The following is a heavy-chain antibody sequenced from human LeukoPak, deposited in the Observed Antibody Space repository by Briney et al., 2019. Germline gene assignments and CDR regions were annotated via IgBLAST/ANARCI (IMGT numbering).Heavy chain of an antibody. CDR3: ARAPAPSYYYDSSGYYYSWLDP. D-gene: IGHD3-22*01. J-gene: IGHJ5*02. CDR1: GGSISSYY. Sequence: TPSETLSLTCTVSGGSISSYYWSWIRQPPGKGLEWIGYIYYSGSTNYNPSLKSRVTISVDTSKNQFSLKLSSVTAADTAVYYCARAPAPSYYYDSSGYYYSWLDPWGQGTLVTVSS. V-gene: IGHV4-59*01. CDR2: IYYSGST.